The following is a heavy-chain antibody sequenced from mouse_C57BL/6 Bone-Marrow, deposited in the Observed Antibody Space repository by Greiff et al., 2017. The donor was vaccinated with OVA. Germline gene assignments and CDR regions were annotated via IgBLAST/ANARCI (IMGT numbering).Heavy chain of an antibody. J-gene: IGHJ3*01. CDR1: GYSITSGYY. Sequence: VQLQQSGPGLVKPSQSLSLTCSVTGYSITSGYYWNWIRQFPGNKLEWMGYISYDGSNNYNPSLKNRISITRDTSKNQFFLKLNSVTTEDTATYYCARGVGAWFAYWGQGTLVTVSA. V-gene: IGHV3-6*01. D-gene: IGHD1-1*02. CDR3: ARGVGAWFAY. CDR2: ISYDGSN.